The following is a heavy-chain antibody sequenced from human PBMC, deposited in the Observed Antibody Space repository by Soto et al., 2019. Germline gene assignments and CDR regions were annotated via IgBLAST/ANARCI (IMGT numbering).Heavy chain of an antibody. D-gene: IGHD3-3*01. J-gene: IGHJ4*02. Sequence: SDTLSLTCTVPNESISIPIYYWGWILHPPGKGLEWIGSIHQTGSTYYNPSLQGRVTSSVDTSKNQFSLKLSSVTAADTAMYFCAGRSSLASVFLFLREGYNCDLFDSRGQGSLVIVSS. CDR2: IHQTGST. V-gene: IGHV4-39*01. CDR1: NESISIPIYY. CDR3: AGRSSLASVFLFLREGYNCDLFDS.